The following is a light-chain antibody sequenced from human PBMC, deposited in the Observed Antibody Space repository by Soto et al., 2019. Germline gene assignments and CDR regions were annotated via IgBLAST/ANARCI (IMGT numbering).Light chain of an antibody. V-gene: IGLV2-14*01. J-gene: IGLJ1*01. CDR2: DVS. CDR3: SSYTSSSTRV. Sequence: QSVLTQPASVSGSPGQSITISCTGTSSYVGGYKYVSWYQQHPGEAPKLMIYDVSNRPSGVSNRFSGSKSGNTASLTISGLQAEDEADYYCSSYTSSSTRVFGTGTRSPS. CDR1: SSYVGGYKY.